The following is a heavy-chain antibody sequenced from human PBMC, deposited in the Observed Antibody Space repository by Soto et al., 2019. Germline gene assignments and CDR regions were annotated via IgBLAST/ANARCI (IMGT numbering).Heavy chain of an antibody. CDR3: ARSVAVPGAHIDY. CDR2: VYYTGST. CDR1: GGSISGSY. Sequence: SSETLSLTCSVSGGSISGSYWSWIRQSPGKGLEWLGYVYYTGSTNYSPSLRSRVSISVDTSKNEFSLRLSSVAAADTAVYFCARSVAVPGAHIDYWGQGTQVTVSS. D-gene: IGHD6-19*01. V-gene: IGHV4-59*01. J-gene: IGHJ4*02.